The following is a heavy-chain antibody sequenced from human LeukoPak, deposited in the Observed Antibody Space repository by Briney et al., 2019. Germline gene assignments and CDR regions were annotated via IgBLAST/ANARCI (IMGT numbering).Heavy chain of an antibody. CDR1: GGSISSSSYY. J-gene: IGHJ6*03. CDR2: IYYSGST. Sequence: PSETLSLTCTVSGGSISSSSYYWGWIRQPPGKGLEWIGSIYYSGSTYYNPSLKSRVTISVDTSKNQFSLKLSSVTAADTAVYYCARQVLNYYYYYMDVWGKGTTVTVSS. V-gene: IGHV4-39*01. CDR3: ARQVLNYYYYYMDV.